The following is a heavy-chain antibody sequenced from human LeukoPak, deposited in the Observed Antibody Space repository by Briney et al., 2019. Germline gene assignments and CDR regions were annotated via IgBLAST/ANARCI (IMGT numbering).Heavy chain of an antibody. J-gene: IGHJ4*02. CDR3: ARESGGDYTFDY. D-gene: IGHD4-17*01. Sequence: GGSLRHSCAAPGFTLRSYVLYWVRQAPEKELEYVSAISSNGGSTYYANSVKGRFTISRDNSKNTLYLQMGSLRAEDMAVYYCARESGGDYTFDYWGQGTLVTVSS. V-gene: IGHV3-64*01. CDR1: GFTLRSYV. CDR2: ISSNGGST.